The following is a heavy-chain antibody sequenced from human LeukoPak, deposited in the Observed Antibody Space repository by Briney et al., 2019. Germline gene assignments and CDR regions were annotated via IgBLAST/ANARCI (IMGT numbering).Heavy chain of an antibody. J-gene: IGHJ5*02. CDR1: GFTFSSYA. CDR2: ISGSGDST. CDR3: AKDAVAATLNWFDP. Sequence: GGSLRLSCAASGFTFSSYAMNWVRQAPGKGLEWGSAISGSGDSTYYADSVKGRFTISRDNSKNTLYLQMNSLRAEDTAVYYCAKDAVAATLNWFDPWGQGTLVTVSS. V-gene: IGHV3-23*01. D-gene: IGHD2-15*01.